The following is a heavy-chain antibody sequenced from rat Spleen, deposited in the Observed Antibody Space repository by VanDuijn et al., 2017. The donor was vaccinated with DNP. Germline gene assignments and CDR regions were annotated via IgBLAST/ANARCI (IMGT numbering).Heavy chain of an antibody. V-gene: IGHV5-25*01. CDR3: ARHSSFYDGSYYWYFDF. J-gene: IGHJ1*01. CDR2: IITSGSRT. Sequence: EVQLVESGGGLVQPGRSLKLSCAASGFTFSNYYMAWVRQAPKKGLEWVATIITSGSRTYYPDSVKGRFTISRDNEKSSLYLQMNSLKSEDTATYYCARHSSFYDGSYYWYFDFWGPGTMVTVSS. D-gene: IGHD1-12*02. CDR1: GFTFSNYY.